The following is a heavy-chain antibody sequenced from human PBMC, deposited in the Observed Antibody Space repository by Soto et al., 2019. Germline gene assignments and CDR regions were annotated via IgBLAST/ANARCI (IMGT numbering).Heavy chain of an antibody. CDR1: GVSFSGYC. Sequence: SETLSLTCAASGVSFSGYCLSWIRQPPGKGLEWIGEINHSGVTNYSPSLKSRVTISVDRSTKQFSLKLTSVTAADTAFYYCAREPIAQITSKYHAGFDVWGQGTTVTV. J-gene: IGHJ6*02. D-gene: IGHD2-2*01. V-gene: IGHV4-34*01. CDR2: INHSGVT. CDR3: AREPIAQITSKYHAGFDV.